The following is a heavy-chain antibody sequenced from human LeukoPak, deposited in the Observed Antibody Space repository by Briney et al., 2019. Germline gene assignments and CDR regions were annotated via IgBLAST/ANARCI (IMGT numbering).Heavy chain of an antibody. J-gene: IGHJ4*02. CDR1: GYTFTSYG. CDR2: ISAYNGNE. CDR3: ARDIAVAAYFDY. Sequence: GASVKVSCKASGYTFTSYGISWVRQAPGQGREWMGWISAYNGNENYAQKLQGRVTMTTDTSTSTAYMELRSLRSDDAAVYYCARDIAVAAYFDYWGQGTLVTVSS. V-gene: IGHV1-18*01. D-gene: IGHD6-19*01.